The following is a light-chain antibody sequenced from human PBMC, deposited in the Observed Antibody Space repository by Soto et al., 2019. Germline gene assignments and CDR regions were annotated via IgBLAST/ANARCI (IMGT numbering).Light chain of an antibody. CDR3: QHYNSYSEA. Sequence: DIQMTQSPSTLSGSVGDRVTITCRASQTISSWLAWYQQKPGKAPKLLIYKASTLKSGVPSRFSGSGSGTEFTLTISSLQLDDFETYYGQHYNSYSEAFGQGTKVELK. CDR1: QTISSW. V-gene: IGKV1-5*03. J-gene: IGKJ1*01. CDR2: KAS.